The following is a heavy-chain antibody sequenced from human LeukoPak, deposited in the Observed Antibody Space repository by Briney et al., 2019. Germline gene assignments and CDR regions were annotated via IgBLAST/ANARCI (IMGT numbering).Heavy chain of an antibody. J-gene: IGHJ6*02. CDR1: GYTFTGYY. D-gene: IGHD3-10*01. Sequence: ASVKVSCKASGYTFTGYYMHWVRQAPGQGLEWMGWINPNSGGTNYAQKFQGRVTMTRDTSISTAYMELSRLRSDDTAVYYCARTPLDYYGPGRGYYYYGMDVWGQGTTVTVSS. CDR2: INPNSGGT. CDR3: ARTPLDYYGPGRGYYYYGMDV. V-gene: IGHV1-2*02.